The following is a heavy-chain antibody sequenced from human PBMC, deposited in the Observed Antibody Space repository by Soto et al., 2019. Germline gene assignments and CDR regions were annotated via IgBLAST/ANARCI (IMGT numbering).Heavy chain of an antibody. CDR1: GASIRSGDHY. Sequence: QGQLQESGPGVVRPSQTLSLTCTVSGASIRSGDHYWTWIRQPPGKGLEWIGYIYYSGSTFYNPALNSRVTMSIDMSKSQFSLHLSSVTDADTAVYDCASSPTEDAFDLWGQGTMVIVSS. V-gene: IGHV4-30-4*01. CDR2: IYYSGST. D-gene: IGHD1-1*01. J-gene: IGHJ3*01. CDR3: ASSPTEDAFDL.